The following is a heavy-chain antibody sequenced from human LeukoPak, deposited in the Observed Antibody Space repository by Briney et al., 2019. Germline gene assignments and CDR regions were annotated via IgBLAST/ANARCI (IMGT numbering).Heavy chain of an antibody. CDR1: GGTLSSYA. V-gene: IGHV1-69*13. Sequence: SVKVSCKASGGTLSSYAISWVRQAPGQGLEWMGGIIPIFGTANYAQKFQGRVTITADESTSTAYMELSSLRSEDTAVYYCARDRIPIRYNWFDPWGQGTLVTVSS. CDR2: IIPIFGTA. J-gene: IGHJ5*02. CDR3: ARDRIPIRYNWFDP. D-gene: IGHD3-3*01.